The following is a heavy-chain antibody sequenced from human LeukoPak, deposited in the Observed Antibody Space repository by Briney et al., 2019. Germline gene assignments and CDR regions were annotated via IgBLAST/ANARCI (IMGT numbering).Heavy chain of an antibody. V-gene: IGHV4-38-2*02. CDR2: IYHSGST. CDR1: GYSISSGYL. CDR3: ARRVSGGYRYGYVRYWYFDL. Sequence: PSETLSLTCTVSGYSISSGYLWGWIRQPPGKGLEWIGNIYHSGSTYYNPSLKSRVTISVDTSKNHFSLKLTSVTAADTAVYYCARRVSGGYRYGYVRYWYFDLWGRGTLVTVSS. J-gene: IGHJ2*01. D-gene: IGHD5-18*01.